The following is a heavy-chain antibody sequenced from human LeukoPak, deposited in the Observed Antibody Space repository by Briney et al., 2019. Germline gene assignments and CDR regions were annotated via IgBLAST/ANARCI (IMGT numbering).Heavy chain of an antibody. V-gene: IGHV4-61*08. CDR2: IYYSGST. CDR3: ARGLHYYYYGIDV. Sequence: SETLSLTCTVSGGSISSGDYYWSWIRQPPGKGLEWIGYIYYSGSTNYNPSLKSRVTISVDTSKNQFSLKLSSVTAADTAVYYCARGLHYYYYGIDVWGQGTTVTVSS. CDR1: GGSISSGDYY. D-gene: IGHD4-11*01. J-gene: IGHJ6*02.